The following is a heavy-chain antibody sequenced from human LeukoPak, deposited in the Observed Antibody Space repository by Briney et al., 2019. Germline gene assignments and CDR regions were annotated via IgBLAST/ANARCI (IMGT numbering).Heavy chain of an antibody. V-gene: IGHV3-7*01. CDR3: ARATKQTYYYYMDV. CDR2: IKQDGSEK. CDR1: GFTFSHYW. D-gene: IGHD1-1*01. J-gene: IGHJ6*03. Sequence: GGSLRLSCAASGFTFSHYWMSWVRQAPGKGLEWVANIKQDGSEKYYVDSVKGRFTISRDNAKNSLYLQMNSLRAEDTAVYYCARATKQTYYYYMDVWGKGTTVTVSS.